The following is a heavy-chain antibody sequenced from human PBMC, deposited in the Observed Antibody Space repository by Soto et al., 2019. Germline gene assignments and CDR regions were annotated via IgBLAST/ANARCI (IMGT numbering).Heavy chain of an antibody. J-gene: IGHJ4*02. Sequence: QVQLVQSGAEVKKPGASVKVSCKASGYTFTSYGISWVRQAPGQGLEWMGWISAYTGNTNYAQKLQGRVTMTTDTSTSTAYMELRSLRSDDTAVYYCARVDRHDIWTGPNNFDYWGQGTLVTVSS. CDR3: ARVDRHDIWTGPNNFDY. V-gene: IGHV1-18*01. D-gene: IGHD3-9*01. CDR2: ISAYTGNT. CDR1: GYTFTSYG.